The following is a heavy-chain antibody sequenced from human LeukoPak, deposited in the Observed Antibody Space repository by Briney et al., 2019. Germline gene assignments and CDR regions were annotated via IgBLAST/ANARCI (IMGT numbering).Heavy chain of an antibody. D-gene: IGHD5-24*01. V-gene: IGHV1-2*02. CDR2: INPNSGGT. CDR1: GYTFTGHY. CDR3: ARGAVEMATIYVNYYYYYMDV. J-gene: IGHJ6*03. Sequence: ASVKVSCKASGYTFTGHYMHWVRQAPGQGFEWMGWINPNSGGTNYAQKFQGRVTMTRDTSISTAYMELSRLRSDDTAVYYCARGAVEMATIYVNYYYYYMDVWGKGTTVTVSS.